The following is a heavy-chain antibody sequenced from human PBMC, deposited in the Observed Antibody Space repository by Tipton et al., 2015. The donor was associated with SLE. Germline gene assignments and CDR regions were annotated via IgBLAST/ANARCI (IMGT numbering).Heavy chain of an antibody. CDR1: GDSIRSGNNN. J-gene: IGHJ6*03. CDR3: ARDWCSSTSCYGYYYMDV. D-gene: IGHD2-2*01. CDR2: MHYTGRI. Sequence: TLSLTCTVSGDSIRSGNNNWGWIRQPPGKGLEWIASMHYTGRIYYNLSLKSLVTISIDSSNNQFSLRLSSVTAADTAVYYCARDWCSSTSCYGYYYMDVWGKGTTVTVSS. V-gene: IGHV4-39*07.